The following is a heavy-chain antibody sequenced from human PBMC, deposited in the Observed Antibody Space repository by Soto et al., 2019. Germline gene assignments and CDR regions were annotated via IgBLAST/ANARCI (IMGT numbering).Heavy chain of an antibody. Sequence: EVQLVESGGGLVQPGGSLRLSCAASGFTFSSFPMHWVRQAPGKGLEYVSAISSNGVNTYSANSVKGRFTISRDNSKNTLYLQMGSLRAEDMAVYYCARANSGWYGPFDYWGQGTTVTVPS. CDR2: ISSNGVNT. CDR3: ARANSGWYGPFDY. CDR1: GFTFSSFP. J-gene: IGHJ4*03. V-gene: IGHV3-64*01. D-gene: IGHD6-19*01.